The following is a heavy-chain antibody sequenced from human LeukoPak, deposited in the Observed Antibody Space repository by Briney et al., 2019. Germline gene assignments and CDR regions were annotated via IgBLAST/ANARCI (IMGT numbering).Heavy chain of an antibody. Sequence: GGSLRLSCLVSGFSFNEYSMSWVRQVPGKGLEWVANIKEDGIEKYYLDSVNGRFTISRDNAKNSLYLQMNSLRAEDTAVYYCASGGSGRSYFDYWGQGTLVTVSS. CDR3: ASGGSGRSYFDY. D-gene: IGHD6-19*01. CDR2: IKEDGIEK. V-gene: IGHV3-7*01. CDR1: GFSFNEYS. J-gene: IGHJ4*02.